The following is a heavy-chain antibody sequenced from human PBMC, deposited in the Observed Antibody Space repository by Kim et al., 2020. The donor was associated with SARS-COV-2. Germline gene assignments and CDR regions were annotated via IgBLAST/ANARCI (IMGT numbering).Heavy chain of an antibody. D-gene: IGHD2-15*01. Sequence: GGSLRLSCAASGFNFSSYSMNWVRQAPGKGLEWVSYISNSSRTTYYADSVKGRFTISRDNAKNSLYLQMNSLRDEDTAVYYCAKEVFSMSCSGGSCYSYYYGMDVWGQGTTVTVSS. CDR3: AKEVFSMSCSGGSCYSYYYGMDV. CDR1: GFNFSSYS. J-gene: IGHJ6*02. V-gene: IGHV3-48*02. CDR2: ISNSSRTT.